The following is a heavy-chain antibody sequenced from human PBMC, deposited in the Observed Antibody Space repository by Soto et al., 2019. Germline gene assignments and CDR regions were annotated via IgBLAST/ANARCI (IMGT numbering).Heavy chain of an antibody. J-gene: IGHJ4*02. D-gene: IGHD6-19*01. CDR2: IYHSGST. CDR3: ARTSPVAGGFDY. CDR1: GGSISSGGYS. V-gene: IGHV4-30-2*02. Sequence: SETLSLTCAVSGGSISSGGYSWSWIRQPPGKGLEWIGYIYHSGSTYYNPSLKSRVTISADTSKNQISLKLTSVTAADTAVYYCARTSPVAGGFDYWGQGTLVTVSS.